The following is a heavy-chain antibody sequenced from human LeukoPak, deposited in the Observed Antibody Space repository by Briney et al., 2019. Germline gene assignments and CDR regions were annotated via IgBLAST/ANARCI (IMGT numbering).Heavy chain of an antibody. CDR2: IRYDGSNK. CDR1: GFTFSSYA. Sequence: PGRSLRLSCAASGFTFSSYAMHWVRQAPGKGLEWVAFIRYDGSNKYYADSVKGRFTISRDNSKNTLYLQMNSLRAEDTAVYYCAKESGAHNDYGDFEGIDYWGQGTLVTVSS. V-gene: IGHV3-30*02. J-gene: IGHJ4*02. CDR3: AKESGAHNDYGDFEGIDY. D-gene: IGHD4-17*01.